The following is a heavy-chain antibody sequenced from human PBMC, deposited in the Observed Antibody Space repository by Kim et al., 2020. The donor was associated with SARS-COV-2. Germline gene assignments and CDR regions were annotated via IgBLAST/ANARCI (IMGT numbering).Heavy chain of an antibody. CDR1: GFTFSSYS. D-gene: IGHD3-9*01. CDR3: ARGGPKYYDILTGYYTNPMMYGMDV. Sequence: GGSLRLSWAASGFTFSSYSMNWVRQAPGKGLEWVSSISSSSSYIYYADSVKGRFTISRDNAKNSLYLQMNSLRAEDTAVYYCARGGPKYYDILTGYYTNPMMYGMDVWGQGTTVTVSS. CDR2: ISSSSSYI. V-gene: IGHV3-21*01. J-gene: IGHJ6*02.